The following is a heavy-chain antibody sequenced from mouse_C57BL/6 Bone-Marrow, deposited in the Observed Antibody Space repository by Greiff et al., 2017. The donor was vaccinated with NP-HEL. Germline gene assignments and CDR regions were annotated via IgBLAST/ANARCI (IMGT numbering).Heavy chain of an antibody. CDR2: INPYNGDT. V-gene: IGHV1-20*01. CDR1: GYSFTGYF. CDR3: ARARRTRPLRYYFDD. Sequence: EVQRVESGPELVKPGDSVKISCKASGYSFTGYFMNWVMQSHGKSLEWIGRINPYNGDTFYNQKFKGKATLTVDKSSSTAHMELRSLTSEDSAVYYCARARRTRPLRYYFDDWGKGTTLTVSS. D-gene: IGHD1-1*01. J-gene: IGHJ2*01.